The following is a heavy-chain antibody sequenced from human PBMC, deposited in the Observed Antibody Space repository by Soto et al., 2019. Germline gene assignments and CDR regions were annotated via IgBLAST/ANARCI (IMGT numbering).Heavy chain of an antibody. V-gene: IGHV4-39*01. J-gene: IGHJ6*02. Sequence: LETLSLTCTVSGGSISSSSYYWGWIRQPPGKGLEWIGSIYYSGSTYYNPPLKSRVTISVDTSKNQFSLKLSSVTAADTAVYYCARLSHDYYGMDVWGQGTTVTVSS. CDR2: IYYSGST. CDR1: GGSISSSSYY. CDR3: ARLSHDYYGMDV.